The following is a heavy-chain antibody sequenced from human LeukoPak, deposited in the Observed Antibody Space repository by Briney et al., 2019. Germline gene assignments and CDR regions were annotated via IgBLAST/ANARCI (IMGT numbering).Heavy chain of an antibody. CDR3: AKDRRYSYGYVDH. CDR1: GFTFSSYG. CDR2: IRNDGSNK. Sequence: PGGSLRLSCAASGFTFSSYGMHWVRQAPGKGLEWVAFIRNDGSNKYYADSVKGRFTISRDNSKNTLYLQMNSLRAEDTAVYYCAKDRRYSYGYVDHWGQGTLVTVSS. J-gene: IGHJ4*02. V-gene: IGHV3-30*02. D-gene: IGHD5-18*01.